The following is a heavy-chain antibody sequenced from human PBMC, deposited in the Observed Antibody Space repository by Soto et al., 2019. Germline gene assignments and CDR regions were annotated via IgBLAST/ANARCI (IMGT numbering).Heavy chain of an antibody. CDR3: ARDIGSFAYGEGY. D-gene: IGHD3-10*01. CDR1: GGSINSYW. CDR2: VYSSGTT. Sequence: SETLSLTCSVSGGSINSYWWSWIRQPAGKGLEWIGRVYSSGTTDYNPSLNSRATMSVETSKSQFSLKLSSVTAADTAVYYCARDIGSFAYGEGYWGQGIQVTVSS. V-gene: IGHV4-4*07. J-gene: IGHJ4*02.